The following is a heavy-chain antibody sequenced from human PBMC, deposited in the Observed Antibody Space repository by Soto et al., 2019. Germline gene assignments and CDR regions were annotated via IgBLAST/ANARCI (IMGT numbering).Heavy chain of an antibody. CDR2: IYWYADK. CDR3: AHTLHEDYPEVVDP. Sequence: QITLKESGPTLVKPTQTLTLTCTFSGFSLSTSGLGVGWIRHPPGKALEWLAFIYWYADKRYSPSLKSRLTITQDTSNTQGVLTMTNMAPMDTATYYCAHTLHEDYPEVVDPWGQGTLVTSSS. D-gene: IGHD3-16*01. J-gene: IGHJ5*02. V-gene: IGHV2-5*01. CDR1: GFSLSTSGLG.